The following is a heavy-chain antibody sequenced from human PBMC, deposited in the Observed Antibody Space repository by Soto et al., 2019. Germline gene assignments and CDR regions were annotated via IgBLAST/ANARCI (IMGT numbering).Heavy chain of an antibody. CDR3: ASGYCSSTSCYRGLQNYYYYYGMDV. CDR1: GYTFTSYG. Sequence: ASVKVSCKASGYTFTSYGISWVRQAPGQGLEWMGWISAYNGNTNYAQKLQGRVTMTTDTSTSTAYMELRSLRSDDTAVYYCASGYCSSTSCYRGLQNYYYYYGMDVWGQGTTVTVSS. D-gene: IGHD2-2*02. V-gene: IGHV1-18*04. J-gene: IGHJ6*02. CDR2: ISAYNGNT.